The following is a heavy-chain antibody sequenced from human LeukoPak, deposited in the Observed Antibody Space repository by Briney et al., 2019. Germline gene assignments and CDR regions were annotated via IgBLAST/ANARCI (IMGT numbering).Heavy chain of an antibody. D-gene: IGHD2-21*02. J-gene: IGHJ3*01. CDR3: AKDPRLCGGDCFTTIDF. CDR1: GFTFSSYG. V-gene: IGHV3-23*01. Sequence: GGSLRLSCVASGFTFSSYGMHWVRQAPGQGLEWVSSISDSSGGRTPYADSVKGRFTISRDNSKNTLYLQMNSLRVEDTAIYYCAKDPRLCGGDCFTTIDFWGQGTMVTVSP. CDR2: ISDSSGGRT.